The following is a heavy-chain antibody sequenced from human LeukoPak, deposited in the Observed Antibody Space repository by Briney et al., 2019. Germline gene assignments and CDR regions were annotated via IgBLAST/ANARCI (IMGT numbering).Heavy chain of an antibody. Sequence: PSETLSLTCTVSGGSISSNYWSWIRQPPGKGLEWIGYIYYSGSTNYNPSLKSRVTISVDTSKNQFSLKLSSVTAADTAVYYCAREGGYFGVDYWGQGTLVTVSS. V-gene: IGHV4-59*12. CDR3: AREGGYFGVDY. CDR2: IYYSGST. CDR1: GGSISSNY. J-gene: IGHJ4*02. D-gene: IGHD3-22*01.